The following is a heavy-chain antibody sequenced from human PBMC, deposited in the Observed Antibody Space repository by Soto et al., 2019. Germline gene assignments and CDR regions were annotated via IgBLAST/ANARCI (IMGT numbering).Heavy chain of an antibody. V-gene: IGHV1-18*01. CDR1: GYTFTSYG. CDR2: ISAYNGNT. Sequence: ASVKVSCKASGYTFTSYGISWVRQAPGQGLEWMGWISAYNGNTSYAQKLQGRVTMTTDTSTSTAYMELRSLRSDDTAVYYCARDGRVAFRASYYYMDVRGKGPPVTVYS. J-gene: IGHJ6*03. D-gene: IGHD3-3*02. CDR3: ARDGRVAFRASYYYMDV.